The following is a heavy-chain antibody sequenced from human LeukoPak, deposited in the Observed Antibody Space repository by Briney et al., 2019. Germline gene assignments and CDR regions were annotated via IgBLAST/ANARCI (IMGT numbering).Heavy chain of an antibody. CDR2: IYWDDDK. D-gene: IGHD3-22*01. V-gene: IGHV2-5*02. J-gene: IGHJ4*02. CDR3: AHRLLTMIVVSAGPFDY. CDR1: GFSLSTGGVG. Sequence: SGPTLVKPTQTLTLTCTFSGFSLSTGGVGVGWIRQPPGKALEWLALIYWDDDKRYSPSLESRLTITKDTSKNQVVLTMTNMDPVDTATYYCAHRLLTMIVVSAGPFDYWGQGTLVTVSS.